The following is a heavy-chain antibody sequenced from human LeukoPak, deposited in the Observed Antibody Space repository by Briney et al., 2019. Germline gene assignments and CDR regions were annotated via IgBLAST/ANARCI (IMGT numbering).Heavy chain of an antibody. Sequence: GGSLRLSCAASGFTFSDYYMNWVPQAPGKGLEWVAVISSDGSNKYYADSVKGRFTISRDNSKNTLYLQMNSLRAEDTAVYYCARVNWYDYLADALDIWGQGTMVTVSS. CDR2: ISSDGSNK. J-gene: IGHJ3*02. CDR1: GFTFSDYY. CDR3: ARVNWYDYLADALDI. D-gene: IGHD1-20*01. V-gene: IGHV3-30-3*01.